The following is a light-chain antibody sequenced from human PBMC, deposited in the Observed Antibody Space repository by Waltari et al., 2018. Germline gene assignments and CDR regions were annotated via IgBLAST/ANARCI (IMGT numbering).Light chain of an antibody. V-gene: IGLV2-23*01. J-gene: IGLJ3*02. Sequence: WYQQHRGKAPKLMIYEDNKRPSGVSNRFSGSKSGNTASLTISGLHAEDEADYFCCSYAGSAIWVFGGGNKLTVL. CDR2: EDN. CDR3: CSYAGSAIWV.